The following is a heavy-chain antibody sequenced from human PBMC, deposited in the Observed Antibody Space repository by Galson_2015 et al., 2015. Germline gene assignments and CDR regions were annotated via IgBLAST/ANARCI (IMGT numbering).Heavy chain of an antibody. CDR1: GLTFSNYA. V-gene: IGHV3-23*01. CDR3: ATRTGPFDY. Sequence: SLRHSCAASGLTFSNYAMSWVRQAPGKGLEWVSTNNGGDDTTYYADSVKGRFTISRDNSKNTLYLQVNSLRAEDTAVYYCATRTGPFDYWGQGTLVSVSS. J-gene: IGHJ4*02. D-gene: IGHD1-14*01. CDR2: NNGGDDTT.